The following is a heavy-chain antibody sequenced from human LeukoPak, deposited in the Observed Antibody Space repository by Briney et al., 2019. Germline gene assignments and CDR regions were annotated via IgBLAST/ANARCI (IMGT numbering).Heavy chain of an antibody. CDR3: VREQRSYDFSSSFYVAHGMDV. J-gene: IGHJ6*02. D-gene: IGHD3-3*01. CDR1: GGSIGTFY. CDR2: IYYTGST. Sequence: SETLSLTCAVSGGSIGTFYWSWIRRPPGKGLEWIGYIYYTGSTNYNPSLKSRVTISVDTSKNQVSLRLTSVTAADTAVYYCVREQRSYDFSSSFYVAHGMDVWGQGTTVIVSS. V-gene: IGHV4-59*01.